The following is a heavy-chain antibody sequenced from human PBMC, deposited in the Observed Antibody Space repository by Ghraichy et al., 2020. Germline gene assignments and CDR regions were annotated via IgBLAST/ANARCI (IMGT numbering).Heavy chain of an antibody. CDR2: INHSGST. CDR1: GGSFSGYY. Sequence: SETLSLTCAVYGGSFSGYYWSWIRQPPGKGLEWIGEINHSGSTNYNPSLKSRVTISVDTSKNQFSLKLSSVTAADTAVYYCARGAPIPTPVNSGSLRPYYFDYWGQGTLVTVSS. V-gene: IGHV4-34*01. D-gene: IGHD1-26*01. CDR3: ARGAPIPTPVNSGSLRPYYFDY. J-gene: IGHJ4*02.